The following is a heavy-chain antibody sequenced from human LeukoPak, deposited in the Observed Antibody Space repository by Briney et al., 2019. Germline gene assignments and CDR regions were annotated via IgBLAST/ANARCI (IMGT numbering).Heavy chain of an antibody. CDR2: FDPEDGET. V-gene: IGHV1-24*01. CDR3: ATRSFGGVIHFDY. CDR1: GYTLTELS. J-gene: IGHJ4*02. D-gene: IGHD3-16*01. Sequence: EASVKVSCKVSGYTLTELSMHWVRQAPGKGLEWMGGFDPEDGETIYAQKFQGRVTMTEDTSTDTAYMELSSLRSEDTAVYYCATRSFGGVIHFDYWGQGTLVTASS.